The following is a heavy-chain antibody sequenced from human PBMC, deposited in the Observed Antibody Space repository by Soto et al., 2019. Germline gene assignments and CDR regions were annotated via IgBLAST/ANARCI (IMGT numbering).Heavy chain of an antibody. Sequence: GGSLRLSCAASGFTFSSYAMSWVRQAPGKGLEWVSAISGSGGSTYYADSVKGRFTISRDNSKNTLYLQMNSLRAEDTAVYYCAKDRGYCSGGSCRHSVDYFDYWGQGTLVTVSS. CDR1: GFTFSSYA. CDR2: ISGSGGST. CDR3: AKDRGYCSGGSCRHSVDYFDY. D-gene: IGHD2-15*01. V-gene: IGHV3-23*01. J-gene: IGHJ4*02.